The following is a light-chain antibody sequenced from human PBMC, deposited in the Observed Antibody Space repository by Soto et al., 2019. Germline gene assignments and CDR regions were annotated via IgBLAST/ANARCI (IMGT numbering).Light chain of an antibody. CDR1: QSLSRSS. CDR3: QRYGSSPRT. Sequence: EIVLTQSPGTLSLSPGDRATLSCRASQSLSRSSLAWYQQKPGRAPRLLIYGASSRATGIPDRFSGSGSGTDFTLTISRLEPEDFAVYYCQRYGSSPRTFGQGTKV. V-gene: IGKV3-20*01. CDR2: GAS. J-gene: IGKJ1*01.